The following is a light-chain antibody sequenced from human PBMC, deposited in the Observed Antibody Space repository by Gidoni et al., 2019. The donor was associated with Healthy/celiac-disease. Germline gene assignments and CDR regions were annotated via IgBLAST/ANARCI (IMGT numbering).Light chain of an antibody. V-gene: IGLV7-43*01. CDR1: TGAVTSGYY. CDR3: LLYYGGAQLV. Sequence: QTVLPQEPSLTVSPGWTVTLTCASSTGAVTSGYYPNWFQQKPGQAPSALIYSTSNKHSWPPARFSGSLLGGKAALTLSGVQPEDEAEYYCLLYYGGAQLVFGGGTKLTVL. CDR2: STS. J-gene: IGLJ3*02.